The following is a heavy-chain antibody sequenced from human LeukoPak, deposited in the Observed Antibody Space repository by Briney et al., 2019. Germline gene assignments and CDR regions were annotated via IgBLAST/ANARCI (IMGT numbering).Heavy chain of an antibody. J-gene: IGHJ4*02. CDR1: GGSISSYY. Sequence: SETLSLTCTVSGGSISSYYWSWIRQPPGKGLEWIGYIYYSGSTNYNPSLKSRVTISVDTSKNQFSLKLSSVTAADTAVYYCARKEPYDSSLDYWGRGTLVSVSS. CDR3: ARKEPYDSSLDY. D-gene: IGHD3-22*01. V-gene: IGHV4-59*01. CDR2: IYYSGST.